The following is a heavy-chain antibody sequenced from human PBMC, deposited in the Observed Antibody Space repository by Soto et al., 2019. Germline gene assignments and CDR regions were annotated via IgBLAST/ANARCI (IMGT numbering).Heavy chain of an antibody. CDR1: GGTFSDST. D-gene: IGHD1-1*01. Sequence: VSCKASGGTFSDSTINWVRQAPGQRLEWMGGIIPIFDTANYAEKFQGRVTITADESTSTSFMEVSSLRSEDTAVYYCARNGTLTGYSYGRDVWGQGTMVTVFS. J-gene: IGHJ6*02. V-gene: IGHV1-69*01. CDR3: ARNGTLTGYSYGRDV. CDR2: IIPIFDTA.